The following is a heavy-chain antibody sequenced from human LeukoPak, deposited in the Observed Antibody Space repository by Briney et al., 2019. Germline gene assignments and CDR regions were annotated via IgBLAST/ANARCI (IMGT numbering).Heavy chain of an antibody. CDR3: ARHARYYYDSSGYYYSNTFDY. D-gene: IGHD3-22*01. CDR2: IYTSGST. Sequence: PSETLSLTCTVSGGSISSYYWSWIRQPAGKGLEWIGRIYTSGSTNYNPSLKSRVTMSVDTSRNQFSLKLSSVTAADTAVYYCARHARYYYDSSGYYYSNTFDYWGQGTLVTVSS. V-gene: IGHV4-4*07. CDR1: GGSISSYY. J-gene: IGHJ4*02.